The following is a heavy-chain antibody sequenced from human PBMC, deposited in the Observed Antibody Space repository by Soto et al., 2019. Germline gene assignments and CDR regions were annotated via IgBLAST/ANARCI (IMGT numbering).Heavy chain of an antibody. CDR1: GFTFGDYA. Sequence: GGSLRLSCTASGFTFGDYAMSWFRQAPGKGLEWVGFIRSKAYGGTTEYAASVKGRFTISRDDSKSIAYLQMNSLKTEDTAVYYCTRDGITGTRGVGHFDYWGQGTLVTVSS. V-gene: IGHV3-49*03. CDR2: IRSKAYGGTT. J-gene: IGHJ4*02. D-gene: IGHD1-7*01. CDR3: TRDGITGTRGVGHFDY.